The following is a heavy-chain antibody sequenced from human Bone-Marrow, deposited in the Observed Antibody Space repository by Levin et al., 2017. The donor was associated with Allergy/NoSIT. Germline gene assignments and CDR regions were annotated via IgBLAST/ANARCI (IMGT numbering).Heavy chain of an antibody. CDR3: AGGLGAMNVDS. V-gene: IGHV4-59*01. CDR2: IYYTGIT. J-gene: IGHJ4*02. Sequence: PSETLSLICSVSGGSITSYYWSWIRQPPGKGLEWIGYIYYTGITSYNPSLKSRVSMSIDTSKNQFSLKLTSVIAADTAVFFCAGGLGAMNVDSWGQGTLVTVPS. CDR1: GGSITSYY. D-gene: IGHD3-16*01.